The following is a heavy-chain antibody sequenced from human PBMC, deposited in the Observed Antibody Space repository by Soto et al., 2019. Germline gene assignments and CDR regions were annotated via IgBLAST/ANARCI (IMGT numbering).Heavy chain of an antibody. Sequence: EVQLVESGGGLVQPGGSLRLSCAASGFTFSIYWMHWVRQAPGKGLVWVSRINSDGSTTNYADSVQGRFTISRDNAKNTLYLQMNNLRAEDTAVYYCARAAAGEVNWFDPWGQGTLVTVSS. D-gene: IGHD6-13*01. CDR2: INSDGSTT. V-gene: IGHV3-74*01. CDR3: ARAAAGEVNWFDP. J-gene: IGHJ5*02. CDR1: GFTFSIYW.